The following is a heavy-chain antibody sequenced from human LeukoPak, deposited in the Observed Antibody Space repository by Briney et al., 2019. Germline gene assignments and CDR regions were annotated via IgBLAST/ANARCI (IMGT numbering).Heavy chain of an antibody. CDR2: ISGSGGST. CDR3: ARAQPEYSSSSYFDY. V-gene: IGHV3-23*01. J-gene: IGHJ4*02. D-gene: IGHD6-6*01. CDR1: GFTFSSYA. Sequence: GGSLRLSCAASGFTFSSYAMSWVRQAPGKGLEWVSAISGSGGSTYYADSVKGRFTISRDNAKNSLYLQMNSLRAEDTAVYYCARAQPEYSSSSYFDYWGQGTLVTVSS.